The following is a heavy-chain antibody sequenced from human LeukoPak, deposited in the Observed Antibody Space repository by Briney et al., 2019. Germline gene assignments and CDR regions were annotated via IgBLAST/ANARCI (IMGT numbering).Heavy chain of an antibody. CDR2: ISAYNGNT. D-gene: IGHD5-18*01. CDR3: ARVLGIQLWGSSDY. Sequence: ASVKVSCKASGYTXTSYGITWVRQAPGQGLEWMGWISAYNGNTNYAQKFQDRVTMTTDTSTSTAYMELRSLRSDDTAMYYCARVLGIQLWGSSDYWGQGTLVTVSS. V-gene: IGHV1-18*01. J-gene: IGHJ4*02. CDR1: GYTXTSYG.